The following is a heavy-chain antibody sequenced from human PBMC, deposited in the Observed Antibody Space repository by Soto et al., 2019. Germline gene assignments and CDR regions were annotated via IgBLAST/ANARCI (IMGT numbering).Heavy chain of an antibody. CDR3: AKLDDRSGGSCYSPYYYHGMDV. J-gene: IGHJ6*02. D-gene: IGHD2-15*01. V-gene: IGHV3-23*01. CDR1: GFTFSSYA. CDR2: IRGSGGST. Sequence: EVQLLESGGGLVQPGGSLRLSCAASGFTFSSYAMSWVRQATGKGVEWVSAIRGSGGSTYYADFVRGRFTISRDNSKNTLYLQMNSLRAEDTAVYYCAKLDDRSGGSCYSPYYYHGMDVWGQGTTVTVSS.